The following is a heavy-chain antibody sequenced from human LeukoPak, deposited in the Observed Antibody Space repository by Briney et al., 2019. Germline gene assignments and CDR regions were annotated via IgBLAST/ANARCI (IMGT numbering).Heavy chain of an antibody. D-gene: IGHD3/OR15-3a*01. Sequence: PGGSLRLSCAASGFTFSSYSMNWVRQASGKGLEWVSSISSSSSYIYYADSVKGRFTISRDNAKNSLYLQMNSLRAEDTAVYYCARARGLVIDYWGQGTLVTVSS. CDR2: ISSSSSYI. J-gene: IGHJ4*02. CDR1: GFTFSSYS. CDR3: ARARGLVIDY. V-gene: IGHV3-21*01.